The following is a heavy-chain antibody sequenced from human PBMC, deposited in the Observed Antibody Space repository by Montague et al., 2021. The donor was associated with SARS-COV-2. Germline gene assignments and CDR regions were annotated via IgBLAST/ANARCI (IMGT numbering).Heavy chain of an antibody. CDR2: INHGGST. CDR1: GTSFSGYY. V-gene: IGHV4-34*01. CDR3: ARLRDGAVPSPILGVGPYYSYYCMDV. D-gene: IGHD3-10*01. J-gene: IGHJ6*03. Sequence: SETLSLTCAVHGTSFSGYYWNWIRQPPGKGLEWIGEINHGGSTKYSPSLKSRLTISADTSKNQFSLKLTSVAAADTAVYYCARLRDGAVPSPILGVGPYYSYYCMDVWGRGTTVTVSS.